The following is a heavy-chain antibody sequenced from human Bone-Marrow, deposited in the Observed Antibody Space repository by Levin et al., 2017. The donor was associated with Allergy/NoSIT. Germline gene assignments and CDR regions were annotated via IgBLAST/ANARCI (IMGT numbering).Heavy chain of an antibody. CDR1: GLTFSDAW. CDR2: IERKGHGERK. J-gene: IGHJ4*02. CDR3: TTGGESINWDNTGYSYYFDD. D-gene: IGHD1/OR15-1a*01. Sequence: PGGSLRLSCAASGLTFSDAWMSWVRQAPGKGLEWVGRIERKGHGERKDYGAPVKGRFSISRDDSRNTLFLQMNSLKTEDTAVYYCTTGGESINWDNTGYSYYFDDWGQGTLVTVSS. V-gene: IGHV3-15*04.